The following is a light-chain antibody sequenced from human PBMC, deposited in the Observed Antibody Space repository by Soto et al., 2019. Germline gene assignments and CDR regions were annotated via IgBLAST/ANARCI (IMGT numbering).Light chain of an antibody. CDR2: DVS. J-gene: IGLJ1*01. CDR1: SSDVGGYNY. CDR3: SSYTSSSTLV. V-gene: IGLV2-14*01. Sequence: QSVLTQPVSVSGPPGQSIPISCTGTSSDVGGYNYVSWYQQHPGKAPKLMIYDVSNRPSGVSNRFSGSKSGNTASLTISGLQAEDEADYYCSSYTSSSTLVFGTGTKVTVL.